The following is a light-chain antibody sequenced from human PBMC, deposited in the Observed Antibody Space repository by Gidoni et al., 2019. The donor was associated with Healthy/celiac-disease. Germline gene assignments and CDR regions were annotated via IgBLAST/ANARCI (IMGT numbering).Light chain of an antibody. CDR3: QKYKSPWT. CDR2: KAS. Sequence: TLSAAVGARVTSTARASESISSGWAWYKQKQGKALKLLIYKASSLESAVTSRCSGSGSGIAFTISIRSLQADEFATYYWQKYKSPWTFGQGTKVEIK. CDR1: ESISSG. V-gene: IGKV1-5*03. J-gene: IGKJ1*01.